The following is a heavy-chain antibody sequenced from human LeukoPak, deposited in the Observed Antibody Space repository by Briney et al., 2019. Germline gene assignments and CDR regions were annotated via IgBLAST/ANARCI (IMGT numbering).Heavy chain of an antibody. CDR2: INNSRSYI. Sequence: GGSLRLSCAVSGFTFSNYSINWVRQAPGKGLEWVAPINNSRSYIYYADSVKGRFTISRDNDKHSLSLKMSSLRAEDKAVYNCARELRKVLTTWGQGTLVTVSS. D-gene: IGHD4/OR15-4a*01. J-gene: IGHJ5*02. V-gene: IGHV3-21*01. CDR1: GFTFSNYS. CDR3: ARELRKVLTT.